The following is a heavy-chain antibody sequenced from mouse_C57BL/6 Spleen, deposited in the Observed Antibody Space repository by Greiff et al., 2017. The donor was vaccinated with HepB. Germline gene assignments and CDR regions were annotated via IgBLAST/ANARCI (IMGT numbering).Heavy chain of an antibody. V-gene: IGHV5-6*01. Sequence: EVQLVESGGDLVKPGGSLKLSCAASGFTFSSYGMSWVRQTPDKRLEWVATISSGGSYTYYTDSVKGRFPISRDNAKNTLYLQMSSLKSEDTAMYYCAREDSSGFDYWGQGTTLTVSS. CDR1: GFTFSSYG. J-gene: IGHJ2*01. D-gene: IGHD3-2*02. CDR2: ISSGGSYT. CDR3: AREDSSGFDY.